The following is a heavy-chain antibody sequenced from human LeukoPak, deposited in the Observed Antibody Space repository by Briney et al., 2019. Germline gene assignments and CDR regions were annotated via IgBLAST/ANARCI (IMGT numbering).Heavy chain of an antibody. Sequence: KSGGSLRLSCAASGFTFDDYTMHWVRQAPGKGLEWVSFISSSSSYIYYADSVKGRFTISRDNAKNSLYLQMNSLRAEDTAVYYCARGPSITMVRGGQWYYYMDVWGKGTTVTISS. J-gene: IGHJ6*03. D-gene: IGHD3-10*01. CDR3: ARGPSITMVRGGQWYYYMDV. V-gene: IGHV3-21*04. CDR1: GFTFDDYT. CDR2: ISSSSSYI.